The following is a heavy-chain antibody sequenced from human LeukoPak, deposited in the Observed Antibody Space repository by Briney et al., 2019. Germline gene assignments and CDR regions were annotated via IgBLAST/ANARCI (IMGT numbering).Heavy chain of an antibody. V-gene: IGHV1-2*02. CDR1: GYTFTGYY. D-gene: IGHD3-10*01. Sequence: ASVKVSCKASGYTFTGYYMHWVRQAPGQGLEWMGWINPNSGGTNYAQKFQGRVTMTRDTSISTAYMELSRLRSDDTAVYYCARESQYYYGSGGYYFDYWGQGTLSPSPQ. J-gene: IGHJ4*02. CDR3: ARESQYYYGSGGYYFDY. CDR2: INPNSGGT.